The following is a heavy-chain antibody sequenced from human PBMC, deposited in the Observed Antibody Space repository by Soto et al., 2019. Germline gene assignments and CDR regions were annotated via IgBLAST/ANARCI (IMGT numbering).Heavy chain of an antibody. V-gene: IGHV1-18*01. D-gene: IGHD1-26*01. Sequence: ASVKVSCKTSGYTFTSYGITWVRQAPGQGLEWMGWISGDNGNTKYAQNVLGRVTMTTDTSTSTAYMELRGLRSDDTAIYYCARESRVGASPNDYWGRG. CDR2: ISGDNGNT. J-gene: IGHJ4*02. CDR3: ARESRVGASPNDY. CDR1: GYTFTSYG.